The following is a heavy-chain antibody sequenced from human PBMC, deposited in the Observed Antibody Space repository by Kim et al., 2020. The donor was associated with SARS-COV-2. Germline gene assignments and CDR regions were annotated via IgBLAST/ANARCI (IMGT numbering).Heavy chain of an antibody. Sequence: GGSLRLSCAASGFTFSSYAMHWVRQAPGKGLEYVSAISSNGGSTYYANSVKGRFTISRDNSKNTLYLQMGSLRAEDMAVYYCARVKKGRLAAAAPFDYWGQGTLVTVSS. CDR1: GFTFSSYA. V-gene: IGHV3-64*01. CDR3: ARVKKGRLAAAAPFDY. D-gene: IGHD6-13*01. CDR2: ISSNGGST. J-gene: IGHJ4*02.